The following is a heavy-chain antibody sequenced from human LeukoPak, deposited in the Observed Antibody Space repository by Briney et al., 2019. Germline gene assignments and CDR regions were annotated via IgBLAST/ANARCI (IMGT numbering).Heavy chain of an antibody. Sequence: SVKVSCKTSGGTFSSYAFSWVRQAPGQGLEWMGGIIPMFGTTDQAQRFQGRVTISADESTSTAYMELSSLRSEDTAVYYCARGHQSAYYYDSSGYYSFDYWGQGTLVTVSS. CDR2: IIPMFGTT. V-gene: IGHV1-69*13. CDR3: ARGHQSAYYYDSSGYYSFDY. D-gene: IGHD3-22*01. J-gene: IGHJ4*02. CDR1: GGTFSSYA.